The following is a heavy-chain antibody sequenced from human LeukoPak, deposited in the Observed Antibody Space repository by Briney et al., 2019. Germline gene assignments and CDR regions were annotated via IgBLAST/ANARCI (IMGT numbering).Heavy chain of an antibody. V-gene: IGHV3-30-3*01. CDR2: LSYDGSNK. Sequence: GGSLRLSCAGSEFTFSSSTMHWVRQAPGEGLEWVAALSYDGSNKYYADSVKGRFTISRDNSKNTLYLQMNSLRAEDTAVYYCARDAVGPTTYYYGMDVWGQGTTVTVSS. J-gene: IGHJ6*02. D-gene: IGHD1-26*01. CDR1: EFTFSSST. CDR3: ARDAVGPTTYYYGMDV.